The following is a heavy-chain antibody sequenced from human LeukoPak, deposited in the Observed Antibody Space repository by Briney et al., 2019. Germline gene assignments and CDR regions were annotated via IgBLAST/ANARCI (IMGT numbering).Heavy chain of an antibody. J-gene: IGHJ5*02. CDR3: ARVDYYDSSAHGWFDP. V-gene: IGHV4-59*01. Sequence: SETLSLTCTLSVGSISSYYWSWIRQPPGKGLEWIGYIYCSGSTNYNPSLKSRVTIPVDTSKNQFSLKLSSVTAADTAVYYCARVDYYDSSAHGWFDPWGQGTLVTVSS. CDR2: IYCSGST. D-gene: IGHD3-22*01. CDR1: VGSISSYY.